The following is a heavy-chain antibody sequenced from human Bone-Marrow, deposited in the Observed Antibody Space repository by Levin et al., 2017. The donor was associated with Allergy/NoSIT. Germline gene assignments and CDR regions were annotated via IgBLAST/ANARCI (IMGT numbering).Heavy chain of an antibody. CDR1: GYTFIGYF. CDR2: INPNNGDT. D-gene: IGHD2-2*01. Sequence: PGESLKISCKASGYTFIGYFMHWVRQAPGQGLEWMGRINPNNGDTNYAQKFQGRVTMTRDTSTSTAYMELSSLRSDDTAVYYCARAHPDCSSNSCYGWGQGTLVTVSS. J-gene: IGHJ4*02. V-gene: IGHV1-2*02. CDR3: ARAHPDCSSNSCYG.